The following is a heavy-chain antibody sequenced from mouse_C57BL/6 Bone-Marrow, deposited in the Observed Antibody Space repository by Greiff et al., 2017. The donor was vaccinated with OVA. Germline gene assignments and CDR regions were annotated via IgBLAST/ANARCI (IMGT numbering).Heavy chain of an antibody. CDR2: ISSGSSTI. CDR1: GFTFSDYG. CDR3: ASEYYGSFDY. D-gene: IGHD1-1*01. J-gene: IGHJ2*01. Sequence: EVHLVESGGGLVKPGGSLKLSCAASGFTFSDYGMHWVRQAPEKGLEWVAYISSGSSTIYYADTVKGRFTISRDNAKNTLFLQMTSLRSEDTAMYYCASEYYGSFDYWGQGTTLTVSS. V-gene: IGHV5-17*01.